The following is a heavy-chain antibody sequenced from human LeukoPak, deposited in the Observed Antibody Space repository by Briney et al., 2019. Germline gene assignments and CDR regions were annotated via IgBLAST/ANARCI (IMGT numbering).Heavy chain of an antibody. Sequence: PGGSLRLSCAASGFTFSPYNMNWVRQAPGKGLEWVSAISSSSSYIYYADSVKGRFTISRDNAKNSLYLQMNSLRAEDTAVYYCARDQDGNYVDYWGQGTLVTVSS. V-gene: IGHV3-21*01. D-gene: IGHD4-17*01. CDR1: GFTFSPYN. CDR3: ARDQDGNYVDY. CDR2: ISSSSSYI. J-gene: IGHJ4*02.